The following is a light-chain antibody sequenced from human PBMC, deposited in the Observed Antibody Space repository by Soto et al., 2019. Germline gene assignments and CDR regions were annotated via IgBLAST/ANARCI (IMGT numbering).Light chain of an antibody. CDR1: SSDVAGSNF. Sequence: QSVPTQPASVSDSPGQSITISCTGTSSDVAGSNFVSWYQQHPGKPPKLIIYDVANRPSGVSNRFSGSKSGSTASLIISRLQTEDEADYYCVSYTSSTTYVFGTGTKVTVL. CDR3: VSYTSSTTYV. V-gene: IGLV2-14*03. J-gene: IGLJ1*01. CDR2: DVA.